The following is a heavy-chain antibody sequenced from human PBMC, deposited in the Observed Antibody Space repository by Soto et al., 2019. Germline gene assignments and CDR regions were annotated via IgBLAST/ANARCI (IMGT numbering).Heavy chain of an antibody. V-gene: IGHV4-59*01. CDR3: AREFSTVTNYGMDV. CDR1: GGSISTYY. Sequence: SETLSLTCTVSGGSISTYYWSWLRQPPGKGLEWIGYFYYSGSTNYNPSLKSRVTISVDTSKNQFSLKLSSVTAADTAVYYCAREFSTVTNYGMDVWGQGTTVTVSS. J-gene: IGHJ6*02. CDR2: FYYSGST. D-gene: IGHD4-17*01.